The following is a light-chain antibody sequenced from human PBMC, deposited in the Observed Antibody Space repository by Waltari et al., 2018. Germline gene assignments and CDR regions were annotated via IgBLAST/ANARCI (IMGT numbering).Light chain of an antibody. Sequence: EIVLTHSPATRSLSPGERATLSCRASQSVSSSLAWYQQKPGQAPRLLIYGASSRATGIPDRFSGSGSGTDFTLTVSSLEPEDFAVYYCQQYRNWPLTFGGGTKVEIK. CDR1: QSVSSS. CDR3: QQYRNWPLT. J-gene: IGKJ4*01. V-gene: IGKV3-15*01. CDR2: GAS.